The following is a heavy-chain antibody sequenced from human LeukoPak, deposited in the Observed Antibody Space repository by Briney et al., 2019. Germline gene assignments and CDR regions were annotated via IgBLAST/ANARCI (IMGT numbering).Heavy chain of an antibody. J-gene: IGHJ3*02. D-gene: IGHD3-22*01. CDR1: GGSISSYY. CDR2: IYYSGST. CDR3: ARGNYDSRGYSNAFDI. V-gene: IGHV4-59*01. Sequence: PSETLSLTCTVSGGSISSYYWSWIRQPPGKRLEWIGYIYYSGSTNSNPSLKSRVTISADTSKNQLSLKLSSVTAADTAVYYCARGNYDSRGYSNAFDIWGQGAMVTVSS.